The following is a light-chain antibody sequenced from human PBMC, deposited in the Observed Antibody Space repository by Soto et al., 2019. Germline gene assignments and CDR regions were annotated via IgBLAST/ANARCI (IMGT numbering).Light chain of an antibody. V-gene: IGKV3-20*01. Sequence: EIVLTQSPGTPPLSPGERATLSCRASQSVTNSYLAWYQQIPGQAPRLLIYGASTRATGIPDRFSGSGSGTDFTLTISRLEPDDLAVYYCQQYGSSPLTFGGGTKVEIK. CDR2: GAS. CDR3: QQYGSSPLT. J-gene: IGKJ4*01. CDR1: QSVTNSY.